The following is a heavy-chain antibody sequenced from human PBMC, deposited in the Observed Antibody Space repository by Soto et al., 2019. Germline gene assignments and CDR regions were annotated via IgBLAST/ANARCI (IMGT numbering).Heavy chain of an antibody. CDR3: ARDELGYCSSSSCYWASYYYYGMDV. CDR1: GFTFSSYS. J-gene: IGHJ6*02. Sequence: PGGSLRLSCAASGFTFSSYSMNWVRQAPGKGLEWVSSISSSSSYIYYADSVKGRFTISRDNAKNSLFLQMNSLRAEDTAVYYFARDELGYCSSSSCYWASYYYYGMDVWGQGTTVTVSS. D-gene: IGHD2-2*01. V-gene: IGHV3-21*01. CDR2: ISSSSSYI.